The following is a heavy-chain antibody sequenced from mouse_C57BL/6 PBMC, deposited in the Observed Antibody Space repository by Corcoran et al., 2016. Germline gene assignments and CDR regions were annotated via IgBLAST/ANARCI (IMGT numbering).Heavy chain of an antibody. CDR1: GYTFTDYY. Sequence: EVQLQQSGPGLVKPGASVKISCKASGYTFTDYYMNWVKQSHGKSLEWIGDINPNNGGTSYNQKFKGKATLTVDKSSSTAYMELRSLTSEDSAVYYCARRVATDWYFDVWGTGTTVTVSS. V-gene: IGHV1-26*01. J-gene: IGHJ1*03. CDR2: INPNNGGT. D-gene: IGHD1-1*01. CDR3: ARRVATDWYFDV.